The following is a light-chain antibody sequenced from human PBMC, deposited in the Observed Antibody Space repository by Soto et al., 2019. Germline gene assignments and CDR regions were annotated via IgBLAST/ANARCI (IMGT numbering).Light chain of an antibody. V-gene: IGKV3-20*01. Sequence: EIMLSQSPGTLSLSQGERATLSCRAIQSFSSSYLAWYQQKPGQAPRLLIYGASRRATGIPDRFSGSGSGTDFTLTISRLEPEDFAVYYCQQYGTSLTWTFGQGTKVAIK. CDR3: QQYGTSLTWT. CDR1: QSFSSSY. CDR2: GAS. J-gene: IGKJ1*01.